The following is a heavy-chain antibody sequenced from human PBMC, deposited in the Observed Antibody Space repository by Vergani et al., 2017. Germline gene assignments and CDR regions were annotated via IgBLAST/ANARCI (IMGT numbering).Heavy chain of an antibody. CDR1: GGSISSYY. CDR3: GGTMVRGVXRSPDRIYYYGMDV. CDR2: IYYSGST. Sequence: QVQLQESGPGLVKPSETLCLTCTVSGGSISSYYWSWIRQPPGKGLEWIGYIYYSGSTNYNPSLKSRVTISVDTSKNQFSLKLSSVTAADTAVYYCGGTMVRGVXRSPDRIYYYGMDVWGQGTTVTVSS. V-gene: IGHV4-59*01. J-gene: IGHJ6*02. D-gene: IGHD3-10*01.